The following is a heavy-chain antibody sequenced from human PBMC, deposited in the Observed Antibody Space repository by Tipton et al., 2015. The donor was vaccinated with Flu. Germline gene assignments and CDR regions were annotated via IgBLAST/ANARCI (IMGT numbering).Heavy chain of an antibody. V-gene: IGHV4-4*07. J-gene: IGHJ3*01. CDR2: IFTIGGT. CDR3: ARELRGYRGYTGGDAFDV. CDR1: GGSISRYY. Sequence: LRLSCTVSGGSISRYYWSGIRQPAGKGLEWIGRIFTIGGTNYNPSLQSRVTMSVDTSKNQFSLKLSSVTAADTAVYYCARELRGYRGYTGGDAFDVWGQGRMVTVSS. D-gene: IGHD5-12*01.